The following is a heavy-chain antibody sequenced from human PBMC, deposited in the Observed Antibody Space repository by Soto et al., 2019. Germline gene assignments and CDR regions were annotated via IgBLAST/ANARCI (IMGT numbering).Heavy chain of an antibody. Sequence: GGSLRLSGVGSGFTFSRYGMHWLRQAPAEGLEWMAVIVNDGSDRDYAASVAGRFTISRDNSKNTLYLQMDNLGVDDTAMYYCARDDDYDAHGLDYWCPGTLATVSS. CDR2: IVNDGSDR. V-gene: IGHV3-33*01. J-gene: IGHJ4*02. CDR3: ARDDDYDAHGLDY. D-gene: IGHD4-17*01. CDR1: GFTFSRYG.